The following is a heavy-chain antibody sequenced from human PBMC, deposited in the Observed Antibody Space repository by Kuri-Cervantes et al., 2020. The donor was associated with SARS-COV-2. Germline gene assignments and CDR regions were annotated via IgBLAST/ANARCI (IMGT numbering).Heavy chain of an antibody. J-gene: IGHJ6*03. CDR3: AKGIYGGKNYYYYMDV. CDR2: ISYDGSNK. CDR1: GFTFSSYG. D-gene: IGHD4-23*01. V-gene: IGHV3-30*18. Sequence: GGSLRLSCAASGFTFSSYGMHWVRQAPGKGLEWVAVISYDGSNKYYADSVKGRFTISRDNSKNTLYLQMNSLRAEDTAVYYCAKGIYGGKNYYYYMDVWGKGITVVASS.